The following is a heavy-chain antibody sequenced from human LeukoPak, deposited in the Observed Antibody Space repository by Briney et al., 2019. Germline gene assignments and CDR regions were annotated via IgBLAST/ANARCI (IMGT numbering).Heavy chain of an antibody. J-gene: IGHJ4*02. Sequence: GGSLSLSCAASGFTFSSYSMNWVRQAPGKGLEWVSSISSSSSYIYYADSVKGRFTISRDNAKNSLYLQMNSLRAEDTAVYYCARETYCGGDCYVQYYFDYWGQGTLVTVSS. CDR3: ARETYCGGDCYVQYYFDY. CDR2: ISSSSSYI. D-gene: IGHD2-21*02. CDR1: GFTFSSYS. V-gene: IGHV3-21*01.